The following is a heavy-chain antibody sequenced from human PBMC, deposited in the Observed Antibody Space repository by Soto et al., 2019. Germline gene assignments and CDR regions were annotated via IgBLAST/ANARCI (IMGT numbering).Heavy chain of an antibody. Sequence: EVQLLESGGGLVQPGGSLRLSCAASGFTFSNYAMTWVRQAPEKGLEWVSVISDTGISTCYADSVKGRLTISRDNSKSTLYLQMNSLRADDTAAYYCAKARPSGSYYYVEALDIWGPGTMVTVSS. D-gene: IGHD3-22*01. CDR3: AKARPSGSYYYVEALDI. V-gene: IGHV3-23*01. CDR1: GFTFSNYA. CDR2: ISDTGIST. J-gene: IGHJ3*02.